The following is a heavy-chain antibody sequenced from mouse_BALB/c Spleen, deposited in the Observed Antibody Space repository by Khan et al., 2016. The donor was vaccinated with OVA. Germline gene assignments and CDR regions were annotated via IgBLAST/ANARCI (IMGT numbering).Heavy chain of an antibody. J-gene: IGHJ3*01. CDR3: ARGYYGDPFAH. CDR2: ISDGGSYT. Sequence: EVELVESGGGLVKPGGSLKLSCAASGFTFSDYYMYWVRQTPEKRLEWVATISDGGSYTYYPDSVKGRFAISRDDVENNLYLQMSSLKSEDTAMYYCARGYYGDPFAHWGQGTLVTVSA. V-gene: IGHV5-4*02. D-gene: IGHD2-13*01. CDR1: GFTFSDYY.